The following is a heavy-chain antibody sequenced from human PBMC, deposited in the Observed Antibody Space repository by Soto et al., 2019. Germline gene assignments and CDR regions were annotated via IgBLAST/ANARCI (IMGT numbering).Heavy chain of an antibody. V-gene: IGHV3-48*01. J-gene: IGHJ4*02. CDR2: INRDSTVI. CDR1: GFSFSTHY. D-gene: IGHD3-16*01. Sequence: PGGSLRLSCAASGFSFSTHYMNWVRQTPGKGLEWVSSINRDSTVIKYADSVKGRFTISRDNARNSLSLQMNSLRAEDTAVYYRLNGDYYVGPGTLVTVSS. CDR3: LNGDYY.